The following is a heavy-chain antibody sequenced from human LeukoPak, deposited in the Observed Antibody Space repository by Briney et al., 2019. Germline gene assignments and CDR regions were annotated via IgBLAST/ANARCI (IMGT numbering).Heavy chain of an antibody. D-gene: IGHD2-21*02. J-gene: IGHJ4*02. Sequence: KPPETLSLTCSVSGDSISSSSYYRSWIRQSPGKGLEGIGFMYYSGPTTYPPSLKSRVTISLGMSKNQFSRKLSSVPAADTAVYYCARLPMAVTPHVDYWGQGTLVTVSS. CDR2: MYYSGPT. V-gene: IGHV4-61*01. CDR1: GDSISSSSYY. CDR3: ARLPMAVTPHVDY.